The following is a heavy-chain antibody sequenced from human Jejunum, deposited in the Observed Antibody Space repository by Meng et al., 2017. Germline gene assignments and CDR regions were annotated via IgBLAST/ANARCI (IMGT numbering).Heavy chain of an antibody. CDR1: GFTFTNAW. CDR2: IKTESDGGTT. V-gene: IGHV3-15*01. J-gene: IGHJ3*01. CDR3: SKPKYYSDTSGYYEYGAFDV. Sequence: GGSLRLSCAASGFTFTNAWMTWVRQAPGKGLEWVGRIKTESDGGTTDYAAPVKGRFTIPRDDSKNTLYLQMNSLKTEDTAVYYCSKPKYYSDTSGYYEYGAFDVWGQGTMVTVSS. D-gene: IGHD3-22*01.